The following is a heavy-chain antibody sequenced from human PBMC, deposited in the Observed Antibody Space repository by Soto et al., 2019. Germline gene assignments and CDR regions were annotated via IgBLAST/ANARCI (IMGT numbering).Heavy chain of an antibody. CDR2: IKSKTDGGKT. CDR3: TTLMWGCSGGSCYDY. J-gene: IGHJ4*02. V-gene: IGHV3-15*07. D-gene: IGHD2-15*01. CDR1: GFTFSNAW. Sequence: EVQLVESGGGLVKPGGSLRLSCAASGFTFSNAWMNWVRQAPGKGLEWVGRIKSKTDGGKTDYAAPVKGRFTISRDDSKHTLYLQMNSLKTEDTAVYYCTTLMWGCSGGSCYDYWGQGTLVTVSS.